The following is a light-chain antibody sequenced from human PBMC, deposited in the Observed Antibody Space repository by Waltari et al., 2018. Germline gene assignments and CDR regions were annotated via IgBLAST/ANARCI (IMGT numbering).Light chain of an antibody. J-gene: IGKJ1*01. CDR1: QSLSRA. CDR3: QHYVRLPAT. Sequence: DIVLPQPPGTLSLSPGERATLSCRASQSLSRALAWYQQKPGQAPRLLIYGASSRATGIPDRFSGSGSGTDFSLTISRLEPEDFAVYYCQHYVRLPATFGQGTKVEIK. CDR2: GAS. V-gene: IGKV3-20*01.